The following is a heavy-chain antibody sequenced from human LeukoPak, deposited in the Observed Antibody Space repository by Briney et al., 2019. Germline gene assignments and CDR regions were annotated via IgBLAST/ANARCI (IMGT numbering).Heavy chain of an antibody. J-gene: IGHJ3*02. CDR3: AREMVRGVYDAFDI. Sequence: GGSLRLSCAASGFTFSSYSMNWVRQAPGKGLEWVSYISSSSGTIYYADSVKGRFTISRDNAKNSLYLQMNSLRAEDTAVYYCAREMVRGVYDAFDIWGQGTKVTVSP. CDR2: ISSSSGTI. CDR1: GFTFSSYS. D-gene: IGHD3-10*01. V-gene: IGHV3-48*04.